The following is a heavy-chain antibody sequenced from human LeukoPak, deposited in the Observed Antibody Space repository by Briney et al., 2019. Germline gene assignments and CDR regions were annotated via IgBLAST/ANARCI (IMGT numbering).Heavy chain of an antibody. CDR3: ARAARIAARPYYYYYMDV. Sequence: WGSLRLSCAASGFTFSSYSMNWVRQAPGKGLEWVSSISSSSGYIYYADSLKGRFTISRDNAKNSLYLQMNSLRAEDTAVYYCARAARIAARPYYYYYMDVWGKGTTVTVSS. V-gene: IGHV3-21*01. D-gene: IGHD6-6*01. CDR1: GFTFSSYS. J-gene: IGHJ6*03. CDR2: ISSSSGYI.